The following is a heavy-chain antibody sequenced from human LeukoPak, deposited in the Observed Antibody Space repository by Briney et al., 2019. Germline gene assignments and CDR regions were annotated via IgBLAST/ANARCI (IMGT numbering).Heavy chain of an antibody. D-gene: IGHD6-13*01. CDR2: IGSNSNSYAT. V-gene: IGHV3-73*01. J-gene: IGHJ6*02. CDR3: TRGIAAAGTGYYYYYGMDV. Sequence: GGSLRLSCAASGFTFSDSAMHWVRQASGKGLEWVGRIGSNSNSYATAYAASVKGRFTISRDDSKNTAYLQMNGLKSEDTAVYYCTRGIAAAGTGYYYYYGMDVWGQGTTVTVSS. CDR1: GFTFSDSA.